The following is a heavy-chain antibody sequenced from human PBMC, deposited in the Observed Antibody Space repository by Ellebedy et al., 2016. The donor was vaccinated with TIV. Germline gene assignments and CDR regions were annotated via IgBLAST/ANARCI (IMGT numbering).Heavy chain of an antibody. Sequence: GESLKISCAASEFAFETDWMTWVRQAPGMGLEWVANINQDGSDKSYVDSVKGRFSISRDNAKNSLYLQMNSLRAEDTAVYYCARGGATSSRYWRNWGQGALVTVSS. CDR2: INQDGSDK. J-gene: IGHJ4*02. CDR3: ARGGATSSRYWRN. D-gene: IGHD2-2*01. CDR1: EFAFETDW. V-gene: IGHV3-7*01.